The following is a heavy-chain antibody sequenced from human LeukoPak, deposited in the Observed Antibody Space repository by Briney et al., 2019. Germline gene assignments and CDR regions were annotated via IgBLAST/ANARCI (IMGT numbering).Heavy chain of an antibody. Sequence: ASVKVSCKASGHTFIGYYMHWVRQAPGQGLEWMGWINPNSGGTNYAQMFQGRVTMTRDTSITTVYMELSSLRSDDTAVYYCARAPAGGPLRFFDYWGLGTLVTASS. D-gene: IGHD3-3*01. J-gene: IGHJ4*02. CDR3: ARAPAGGPLRFFDY. CDR1: GHTFIGYY. CDR2: INPNSGGT. V-gene: IGHV1-2*02.